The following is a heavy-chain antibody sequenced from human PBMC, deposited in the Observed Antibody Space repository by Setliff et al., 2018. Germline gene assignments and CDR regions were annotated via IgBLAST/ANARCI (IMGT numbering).Heavy chain of an antibody. Sequence: SETLSLTCAVYGGSFSGYYWSWIRQPPGKGLEWIGEINHSGSTNYNQSLKSRVTLSVDTSKNQFSLKLTSVTAADTAVYYCAHSTTFDLHHDYWGQGALVTVSS. CDR3: AHSTTFDLHHDY. CDR2: INHSGST. D-gene: IGHD3-9*01. J-gene: IGHJ4*02. V-gene: IGHV4-34*01. CDR1: GGSFSGYY.